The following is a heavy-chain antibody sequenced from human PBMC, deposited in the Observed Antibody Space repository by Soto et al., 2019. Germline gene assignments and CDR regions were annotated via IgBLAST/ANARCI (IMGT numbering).Heavy chain of an antibody. D-gene: IGHD3-10*01. V-gene: IGHV3-30*03. Sequence: QVQLVESGGGVVQPGRSLRLSCAASGFIFTKFGMHWVRQAPGKGLEWVAVIGDRGTTKYYADSVKGRCTISRDNSRSTLFMQMDSLRAEDTAVYYCAREGAFGAWYFDLWGRGTLVTVSS. CDR1: GFIFTKFG. J-gene: IGHJ2*01. CDR3: AREGAFGAWYFDL. CDR2: IGDRGTTK.